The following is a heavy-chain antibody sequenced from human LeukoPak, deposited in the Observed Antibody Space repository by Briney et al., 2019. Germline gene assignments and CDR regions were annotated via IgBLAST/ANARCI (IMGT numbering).Heavy chain of an antibody. CDR3: ARHYWTPGAFDI. Sequence: PSETLSLTCAVSGYSISSGYYWGWVRQPPGKGLEWIGSSNRTGSTHYNPSLKSRVTISVETSKNQFSLKLTSVTAADTAVYYCARHYWTPGAFDIWGQGAMVTVSS. CDR1: GYSISSGYY. CDR2: SNRTGST. D-gene: IGHD3/OR15-3a*01. V-gene: IGHV4-38-2*01. J-gene: IGHJ3*02.